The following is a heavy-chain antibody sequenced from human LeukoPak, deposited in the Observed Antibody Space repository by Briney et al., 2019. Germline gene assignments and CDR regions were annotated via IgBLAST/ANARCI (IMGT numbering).Heavy chain of an antibody. CDR3: ARGSIVVVPAANDYYYYGMDV. CDR2: ISAYKGNT. J-gene: IGHJ6*02. D-gene: IGHD2-2*01. CDR1: GYTFTSYG. Sequence: ASVKVSCKASGYTFTSYGISWVRQAPGQGLEWMGWISAYKGNTNYAQKPQGRVTMTTDTSTSTAYMELRSLRSDDTAVYYCARGSIVVVPAANDYYYYGMDVWGQGTTVTVSS. V-gene: IGHV1-18*01.